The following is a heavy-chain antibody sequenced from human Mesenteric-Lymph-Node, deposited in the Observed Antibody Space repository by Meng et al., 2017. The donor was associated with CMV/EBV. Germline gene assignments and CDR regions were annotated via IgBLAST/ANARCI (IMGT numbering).Heavy chain of an antibody. CDR2: INWNGGST. D-gene: IGHD3-3*01. CDR1: GFTFDDYG. CDR3: ARFPRKLRFLEWLPHFDY. J-gene: IGHJ4*02. Sequence: GESLKISCAASGFTFDDYGMSWVRQAPGKGLEWVSGINWNGGSTGYADSVKGRFTISRDNAKNSLYLQMNSLRAEDTALYYCARFPRKLRFLEWLPHFDYWGQGTLVTVSS. V-gene: IGHV3-20*04.